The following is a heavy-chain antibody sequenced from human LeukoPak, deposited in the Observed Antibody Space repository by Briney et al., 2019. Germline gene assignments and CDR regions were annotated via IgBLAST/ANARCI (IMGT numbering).Heavy chain of an antibody. V-gene: IGHV3-23*01. Sequence: GGSLRLSCAASGFTFSSYAMSWVRQAPGKGLEWVSAISGSGGSTYYADSVKGRFTISRDNSKNTLYLQMNSLRAEDTAVYYCAKGHLLRYFDWLPYFDYWGQGTLVIVSS. D-gene: IGHD3-9*01. CDR1: GFTFSSYA. J-gene: IGHJ4*02. CDR3: AKGHLLRYFDWLPYFDY. CDR2: ISGSGGST.